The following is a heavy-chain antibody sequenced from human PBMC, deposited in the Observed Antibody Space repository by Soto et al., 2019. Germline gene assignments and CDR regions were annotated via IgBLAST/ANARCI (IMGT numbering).Heavy chain of an antibody. D-gene: IGHD3-22*01. V-gene: IGHV3-48*02. CDR1: GFTFSSYS. Sequence: EVQLVESGGGLVQPGGSLRLSCAASGFTFSSYSMNWVRQAPGKGLEWVSYISSSSSSIYYADSVKGRFTISRDNAKNSLYLQINSLRDEDTAVYYCARGIYYYDSSGYYAYWGQGTLVTVSS. CDR2: ISSSSSSI. CDR3: ARGIYYYDSSGYYAY. J-gene: IGHJ4*02.